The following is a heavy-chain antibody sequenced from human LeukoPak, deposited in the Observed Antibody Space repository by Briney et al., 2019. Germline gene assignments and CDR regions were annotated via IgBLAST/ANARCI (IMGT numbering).Heavy chain of an antibody. V-gene: IGHV1-46*01. CDR2: INPSGGST. CDR1: GYTFTSYY. J-gene: IGHJ4*02. CDR3: ERDRSSWYERFDY. D-gene: IGHD6-13*01. Sequence: ASVKVSCKASGYTFTSYYMHWVRQAPGQGREWVGIINPSGGSTSYAQRFQSRVTMTRDTTTSTVYMELSSMRSEETAVYYWERDRSSWYERFDYWGQGTLVTVSS.